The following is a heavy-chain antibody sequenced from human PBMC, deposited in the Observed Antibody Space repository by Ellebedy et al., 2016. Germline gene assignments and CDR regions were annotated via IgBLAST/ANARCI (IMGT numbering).Heavy chain of an antibody. CDR3: TRGFFSSAWSGYF. V-gene: IGHV3-49*04. Sequence: GESLKISCTASGFTFADYAMSWVRQAPGKGLEWVGFIRSKAYGGTTNYAASVKGRFIISRDDSTSIAYMQMNRLKTEDTAVYYCTRGFFSSAWSGYFWGQGILVTVSS. J-gene: IGHJ4*02. CDR2: IRSKAYGGTT. CDR1: GFTFADYA. D-gene: IGHD6-19*01.